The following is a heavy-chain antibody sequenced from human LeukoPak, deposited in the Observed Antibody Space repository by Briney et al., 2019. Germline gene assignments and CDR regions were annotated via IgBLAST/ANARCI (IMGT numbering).Heavy chain of an antibody. Sequence: PGGSLRLSCAASGFTFSSYGMHWVRQAPGKGLEWVAFIRYDGSNKYYVDSVKGRFTISRDNSKNTLYLQMNSLRAEDTAVYYCAKNLGITIFGVVEGLSDYWGQGTLVTVSS. D-gene: IGHD3-3*01. CDR3: AKNLGITIFGVVEGLSDY. J-gene: IGHJ4*02. CDR1: GFTFSSYG. CDR2: IRYDGSNK. V-gene: IGHV3-30*02.